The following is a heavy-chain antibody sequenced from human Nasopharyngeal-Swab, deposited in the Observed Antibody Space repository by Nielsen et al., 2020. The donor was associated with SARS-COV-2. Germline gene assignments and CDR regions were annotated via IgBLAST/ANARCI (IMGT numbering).Heavy chain of an antibody. V-gene: IGHV4-59*13. J-gene: IGHJ4*02. CDR2: IYYSGST. CDR3: ARIMYYDILTGYYYFDY. CDR1: GGSISSYY. D-gene: IGHD3-9*01. Sequence: ESLKISCTVSGGSISSYYWSWIRQPPGKGLEWIGYIYYSGSTNYNPSLKSRVTISVDTSKNQFSLKLSSVTAADTAVYYCARIMYYDILTGYYYFDYWGQGTLVTVSS.